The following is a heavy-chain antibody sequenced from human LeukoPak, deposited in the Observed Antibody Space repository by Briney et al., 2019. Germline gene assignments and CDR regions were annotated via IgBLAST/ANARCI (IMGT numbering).Heavy chain of an antibody. D-gene: IGHD3-3*01. CDR3: ARPITDYDSYGMDV. CDR1: GYTFTGYY. Sequence: ASVKVSCKASGYTFTGYYMHWVRQAPGQGLGWMGWINPNSGGTNYAQKFQGRVTMTRDTSISTAYMELSRLRSDDTAVYYCARPITDYDSYGMDVWGQGTTVTVSS. CDR2: INPNSGGT. J-gene: IGHJ6*02. V-gene: IGHV1-2*02.